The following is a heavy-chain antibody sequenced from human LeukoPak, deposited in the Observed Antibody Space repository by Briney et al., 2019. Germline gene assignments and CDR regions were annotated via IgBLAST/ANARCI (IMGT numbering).Heavy chain of an antibody. V-gene: IGHV3-53*01. Sequence: GGSLRLSCAASGFTVSSNYMSWVRQAPGKGLEWVAVIYSGGSTYYADSVKDRFTISRDNSNNTLYLQMNSLRAEDTAVYYCAAAYCGGDCYWGSDYWGQGTLVTVSS. D-gene: IGHD2-21*01. CDR3: AAAYCGGDCYWGSDY. J-gene: IGHJ4*02. CDR2: IYSGGST. CDR1: GFTVSSNY.